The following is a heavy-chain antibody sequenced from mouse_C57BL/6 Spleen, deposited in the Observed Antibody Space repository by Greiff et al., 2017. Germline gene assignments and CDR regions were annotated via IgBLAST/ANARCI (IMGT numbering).Heavy chain of an antibody. D-gene: IGHD2-1*01. V-gene: IGHV5-4*01. CDR2: ISDGGSYT. CDR3: ARDGAMVTRYWDVDV. Sequence: VKLVASGGGLVKPGGSLKLSCAASGFTFSSYAMSWVRQTPEKRLEWVATISDGGSYTYYPDNVKGRFTISRDNAKNNLYLQMSQLKSEDTAMYYCARDGAMVTRYWDVDVGGTGTTGTVSS. CDR1: GFTFSSYA. J-gene: IGHJ1*03.